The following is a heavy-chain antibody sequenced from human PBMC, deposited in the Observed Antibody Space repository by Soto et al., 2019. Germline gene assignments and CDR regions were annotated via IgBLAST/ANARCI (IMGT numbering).Heavy chain of an antibody. V-gene: IGHV3-64D*06. D-gene: IGHD3-22*01. CDR2: ISSNGGST. Sequence: GGSLRLSCSASGFTFSSYAMHWVRQAPGKGLEYVSAISSNGGSTYYADSVKGRFTISRDNSKNTLYLQMSSLRAEDTAVYYCVKDGYNYDSSGIPFDYWGQGTLVTISS. CDR3: VKDGYNYDSSGIPFDY. CDR1: GFTFSSYA. J-gene: IGHJ4*02.